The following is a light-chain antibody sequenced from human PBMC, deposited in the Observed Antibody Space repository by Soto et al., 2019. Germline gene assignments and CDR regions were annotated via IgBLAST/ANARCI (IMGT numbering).Light chain of an antibody. CDR2: AAS. J-gene: IGKJ1*01. CDR1: QSISSD. V-gene: IGKV1-39*01. CDR3: HQGYSTPQT. Sequence: DIQMTQSPSSLSASVGDRVTITCRASQSISSDLNWYMQKPGKAPQLLIFAASGLHSGVPSRFSGSGSGTDFTLTISSLQSEDFATYYCHQGYSTPQTFGQGTKLEIK.